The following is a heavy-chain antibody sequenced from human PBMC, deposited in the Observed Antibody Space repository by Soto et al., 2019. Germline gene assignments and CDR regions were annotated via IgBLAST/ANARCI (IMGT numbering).Heavy chain of an antibody. Sequence: PSETLSLTCTVPGGSITDYSWVWIRQPAGKGLEWIGRIFSSGSTNYNPSLKGRITMSLDTSKNQSSLKLNSATATDTAVYFCARDQGVVVTADNWFDPWGQGILVTVSS. CDR3: ARDQGVVVTADNWFDP. CDR1: GGSITDYS. D-gene: IGHD2-21*02. V-gene: IGHV4-4*07. CDR2: IFSSGST. J-gene: IGHJ5*02.